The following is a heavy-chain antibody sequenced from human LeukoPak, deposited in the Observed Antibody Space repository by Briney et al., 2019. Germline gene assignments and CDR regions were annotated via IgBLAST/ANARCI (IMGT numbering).Heavy chain of an antibody. V-gene: IGHV3-53*01. CDR3: ARYTWGLNAFHI. J-gene: IGHJ3*02. Sequence: GGSLRLSCAASGFTVSSNYMSWVRQAPGKGLEWVSVIYSGGSTYYADSVKGRFTISRDNSKNTLYLQMNSLRAEDTAVYYCARYTWGLNAFHIWGQGTMVTVSS. CDR2: IYSGGST. CDR1: GFTVSSNY. D-gene: IGHD2-21*02.